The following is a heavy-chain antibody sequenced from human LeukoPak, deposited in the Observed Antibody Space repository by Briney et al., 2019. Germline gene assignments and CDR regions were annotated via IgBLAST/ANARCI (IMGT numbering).Heavy chain of an antibody. CDR2: ISATGGST. V-gene: IGHV3-23*01. CDR3: YGEGY. CDR1: GFRFDNYA. J-gene: IGHJ4*02. Sequence: GGSLRLSCAVSGFRFDNYAMSWVRQAPGKGLDWVSTISATGGSTYYADSVKGRFTVSRDNSKNTVYLQLNSLSAEDTAVYYCYGEGYWGQGTLVTVSS. D-gene: IGHD4/OR15-4a*01.